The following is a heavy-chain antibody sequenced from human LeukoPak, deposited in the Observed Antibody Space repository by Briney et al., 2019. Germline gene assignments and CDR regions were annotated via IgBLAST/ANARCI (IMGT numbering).Heavy chain of an antibody. J-gene: IGHJ4*02. CDR2: IWYDGSNK. CDR3: AKGRGYYDTSGYGRSWDY. Sequence: GGSLRLSCAASGFTFSSYGMHWVRQAPGKGLEWAAVIWYDGSNKYYADSVKGRFTISRDNSKHTLYLQMSSLRAEDTAIYYCAKGRGYYDTSGYGRSWDYWGQGTLVTVSS. D-gene: IGHD3-22*01. V-gene: IGHV3-33*06. CDR1: GFTFSSYG.